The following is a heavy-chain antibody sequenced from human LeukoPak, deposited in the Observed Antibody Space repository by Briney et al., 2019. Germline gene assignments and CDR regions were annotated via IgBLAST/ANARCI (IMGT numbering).Heavy chain of an antibody. D-gene: IGHD1-26*01. CDR1: GGSLSSGSYY. CDR2: IYTSGST. CDR3: ARDPSYSGSYSYYFDY. Sequence: SETLSLTCTVSGGSLSSGSYYWSWIRQPAGKGLEWIGRIYTSGSTNYNPSLKSRVTISVDTSKNQFSLKLSSVAAADTAVYYCARDPSYSGSYSYYFDYWGQGTLVTVSS. V-gene: IGHV4-61*02. J-gene: IGHJ4*02.